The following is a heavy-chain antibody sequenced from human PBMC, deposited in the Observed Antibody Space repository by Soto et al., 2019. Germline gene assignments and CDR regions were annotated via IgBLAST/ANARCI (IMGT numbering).Heavy chain of an antibody. CDR3: AKDLGRYCSSTSCYDSWFDP. J-gene: IGHJ5*02. CDR1: GFTFSSYA. CDR2: ISGSGAGT. Sequence: GGSLRLSCAASGFTFSSYAMSWVRQAPGKGLEWVSAISGSGAGTYYADSVKGRFTISRDNSKNTLYLQMNSLRAEDTAVYYCAKDLGRYCSSTSCYDSWFDPWGQGTLVTVSS. D-gene: IGHD2-2*01. V-gene: IGHV3-23*01.